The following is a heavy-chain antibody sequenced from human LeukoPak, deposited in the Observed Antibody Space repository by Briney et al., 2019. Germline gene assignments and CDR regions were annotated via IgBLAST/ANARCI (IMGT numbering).Heavy chain of an antibody. CDR1: GFTFISYD. CDR3: AREFLVGSFDY. Sequence: GGSLRLSCAVAGFTFISYDMNWVRQAPGKGLEWVSYISSSGNTIYYADAAKGRFTNSRENAKNSLYLTMNSLRAEDTAVYYCAREFLVGSFDYWGQGTLVTVSS. CDR2: ISSSGNTI. J-gene: IGHJ4*02. D-gene: IGHD3-3*01. V-gene: IGHV3-48*03.